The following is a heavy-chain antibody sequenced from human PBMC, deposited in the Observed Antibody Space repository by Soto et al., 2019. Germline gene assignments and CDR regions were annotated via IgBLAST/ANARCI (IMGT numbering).Heavy chain of an antibody. V-gene: IGHV4-34*01. CDR2: INHSGST. J-gene: IGHJ6*02. CDR3: ARGNRDPLVVPAAFRRYYYYGMDV. Sequence: PSETLSLTCAVYGGSFSGYYWSWIRQPPGKGLEWIGEINHSGSTNYNPSLKSRVTISVDTSKNQFSLKLSSVTAADTAVYYCARGNRDPLVVPAAFRRYYYYGMDVWGQGTTVTVSS. CDR1: GGSFSGYY. D-gene: IGHD2-2*01.